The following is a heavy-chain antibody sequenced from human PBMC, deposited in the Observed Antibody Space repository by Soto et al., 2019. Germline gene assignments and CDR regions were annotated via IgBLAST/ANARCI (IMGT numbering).Heavy chain of an antibody. V-gene: IGHV1-2*02. J-gene: IGHJ4*02. CDR2: ISPNSGGT. CDR1: GYTFTDYY. D-gene: IGHD2-2*01. Sequence: GASVKVSCMASGYTFTDYYMHWVRQAPGQGLERMGWISPNSGGTNYAQKFQGRVTMTRDTSISTAYMELSRLRSDDTAVYYCARHPVQFPSPYFDYWGQGTLVTVSS. CDR3: ARHPVQFPSPYFDY.